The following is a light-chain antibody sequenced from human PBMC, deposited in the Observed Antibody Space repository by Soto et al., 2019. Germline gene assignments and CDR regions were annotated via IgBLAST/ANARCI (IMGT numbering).Light chain of an antibody. Sequence: EIMMTQSPATLSVSPGEIATLSCRASQSVKSSLAWYQQKPRQAPRLLLYGASTRATGIPARFSGSGSGTEFTLTTSSLQSEDSAVYYCQHYNHWLWTFGQGTKVDIK. CDR1: QSVKSS. CDR3: QHYNHWLWT. V-gene: IGKV3-15*01. CDR2: GAS. J-gene: IGKJ1*01.